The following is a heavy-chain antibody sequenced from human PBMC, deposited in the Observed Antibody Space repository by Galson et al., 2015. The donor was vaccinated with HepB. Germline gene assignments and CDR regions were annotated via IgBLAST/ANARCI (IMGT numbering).Heavy chain of an antibody. V-gene: IGHV3-23*01. J-gene: IGHJ1*01. CDR1: GFTFNLYA. D-gene: IGHD5-18*01. CDR3: AKADQGYSLQPEYFQH. CDR2: ISGAVDMT. Sequence: SLRLSCAASGFTFNLYALPWVRQAPGKGLEWAPGISGAVDMTFDADSLRVRFTIPRDNSTNTLFLEMNSLRTEDTAIYYCAKADQGYSLQPEYFQHWGQGTLVTVSS.